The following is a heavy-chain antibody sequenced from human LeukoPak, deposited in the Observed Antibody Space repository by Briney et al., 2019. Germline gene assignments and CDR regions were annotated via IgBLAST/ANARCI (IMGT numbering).Heavy chain of an antibody. V-gene: IGHV3-11*01. Sequence: GGSLRLSCAASGFTFSDYYMSWIRQAPGKGLEWVSYISSGGSTIYYADSVKGRFTVSRDNAKNSLYLQMNSLRAEDTALYYCAGSVSTRRLGYWGQGTLVTVSS. CDR1: GFTFSDYY. J-gene: IGHJ4*02. CDR3: AGSVSTRRLGY. D-gene: IGHD1-26*01. CDR2: ISSGGSTI.